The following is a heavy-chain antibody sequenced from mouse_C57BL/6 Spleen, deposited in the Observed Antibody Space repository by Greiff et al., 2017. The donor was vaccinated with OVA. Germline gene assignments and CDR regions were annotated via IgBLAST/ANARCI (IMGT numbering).Heavy chain of an antibody. J-gene: IGHJ2*01. D-gene: IGHD2-5*01. CDR1: GYTFTSYW. CDR2: IDPSDSYT. V-gene: IGHV1-50*01. CDR3: APRDYSNYGY. Sequence: QVQLQQPGAELVKPGASVKLSCKASGYTFTSYWMQWVKQRPGQGLEWIGEIDPSDSYTNYNQKFKGKATLTVDTSSSTAYMQLSSLTSEDSAVYYCAPRDYSNYGYWGQGTTLTVSS.